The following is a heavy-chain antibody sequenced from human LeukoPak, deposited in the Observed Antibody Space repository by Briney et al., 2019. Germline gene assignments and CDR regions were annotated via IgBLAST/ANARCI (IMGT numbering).Heavy chain of an antibody. CDR1: GFTFSDYY. Sequence: GGSLRVSCAASGFTFSDYYMSWIRQAPGKGLEWVSYISSSGSTIYYADSVKGRFTISRDNAKNSLYLQMNSLRAEDTAVYYCARWQWLVPDYYYYGMDVWGQGTTVTVSS. J-gene: IGHJ6*02. D-gene: IGHD6-19*01. CDR2: ISSSGSTI. CDR3: ARWQWLVPDYYYYGMDV. V-gene: IGHV3-11*01.